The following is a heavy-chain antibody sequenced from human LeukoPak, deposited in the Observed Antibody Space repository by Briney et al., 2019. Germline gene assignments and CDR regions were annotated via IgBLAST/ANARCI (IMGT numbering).Heavy chain of an antibody. V-gene: IGHV4-34*01. D-gene: IGHD3-3*01. Sequence: ETLSRTCAVDCGSFSGYYWSWIRQPPPEGVEGMGEINYSGSTNYYASLKSRVTISVDTSTNQFSLKLSSVTAADTAVYSCASRRPRRLTYYDFWSGPDYWGQGTLVTVSS. CDR3: ASRRPRRLTYYDFWSGPDY. J-gene: IGHJ4*02. CDR2: INYSGST. CDR1: CGSFSGYY.